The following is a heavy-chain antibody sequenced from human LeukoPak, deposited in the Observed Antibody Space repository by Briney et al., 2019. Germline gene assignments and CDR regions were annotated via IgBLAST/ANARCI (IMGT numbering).Heavy chain of an antibody. D-gene: IGHD2-2*01. V-gene: IGHV6-1*01. J-gene: IGHJ6*03. Sequence: SPTLSLTFAISAASVSINSAAWNWIRQSPSRGLEWLGSTYYRSKWYNDYAVSVKSRIAIIPDTSKNHFSLQLNSVTPEDTAVYYCARDLVVVPAASGYYYMDVWGKGTTVTVSS. CDR3: ARDLVVVPAASGYYYMDV. CDR2: TYYRSKWYN. CDR1: AASVSINSAA.